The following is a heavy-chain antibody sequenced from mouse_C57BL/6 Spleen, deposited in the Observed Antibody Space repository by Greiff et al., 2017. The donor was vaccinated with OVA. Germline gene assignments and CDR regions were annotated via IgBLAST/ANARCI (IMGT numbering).Heavy chain of an antibody. V-gene: IGHV1-18*01. CDR3: ARKGHGRGGFAY. CDR1: GYTFTDYN. D-gene: IGHD1-1*01. CDR2: INPNNGGT. Sequence: EVQLVESGPELVKPGASVKIPCKASGYTFTDYNMDWVKQSHGKSLEWIGDINPNNGGTIYNQKFKGQATLTVDKSSSTAYMELRSLTSEDTAVYYCARKGHGRGGFAYWGQGTLVTVAA. J-gene: IGHJ3*01.